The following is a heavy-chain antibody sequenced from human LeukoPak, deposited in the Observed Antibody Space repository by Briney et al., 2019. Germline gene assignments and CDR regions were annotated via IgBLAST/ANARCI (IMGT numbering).Heavy chain of an antibody. J-gene: IGHJ3*01. Sequence: GGSLRLSCAASGFGVSGHYMSWVRQAPGKGLEWISVIYSGGTTYYADSVKGRYTISRDTSQNTLYLQMNSLRADDTAVYYCAKMFYFDSGGYNGAFDVWGQGTMVTVSS. V-gene: IGHV3-53*01. D-gene: IGHD3-22*01. CDR2: IYSGGTT. CDR3: AKMFYFDSGGYNGAFDV. CDR1: GFGVSGHY.